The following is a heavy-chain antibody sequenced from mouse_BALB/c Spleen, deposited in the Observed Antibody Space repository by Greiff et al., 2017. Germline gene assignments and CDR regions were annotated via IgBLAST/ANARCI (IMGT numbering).Heavy chain of an antibody. Sequence: VQLKASGPGLVKPSQSLSLTCPVTGYSITSDYAWHWIRQFPGNKLEWMGYISYSGSTSYNPSLKSRISITRDTSKNQFFLQLNSVTTEDTATYYCASPYRWGFAYWGQGTLVTVSA. V-gene: IGHV3-2*02. CDR3: ASPYRWGFAY. D-gene: IGHD2-14*01. CDR1: GYSITSDYA. CDR2: ISYSGST. J-gene: IGHJ3*01.